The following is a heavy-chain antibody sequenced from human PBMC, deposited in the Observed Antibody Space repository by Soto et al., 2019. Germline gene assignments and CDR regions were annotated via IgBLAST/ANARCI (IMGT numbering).Heavy chain of an antibody. Sequence: PGGSLRLSCAASEFTFTYAWMSWVRQAPGKGLEWVGRIKSKTDGGTTDYATPVEGRFTISRDESQNTLYLQMNSLKTEDTAVYYCTSLYYGHWGQGTLVTVSS. J-gene: IGHJ4*02. V-gene: IGHV3-15*01. CDR2: IKSKTDGGTT. D-gene: IGHD3-16*02. CDR3: TSLYYGH. CDR1: EFTFTYAW.